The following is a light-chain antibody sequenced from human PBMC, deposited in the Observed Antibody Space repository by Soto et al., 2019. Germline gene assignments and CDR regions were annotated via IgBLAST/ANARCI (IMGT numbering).Light chain of an antibody. Sequence: DIQITQSPSSLSASVGDRVTITCRASQSISSYLNWYQQKPGKSPQSLIYAASSLQSGVPSRFSGSGSGTDFTLTISSLQPEDFAAYYCQQSYSTPYTFGGGTKVEIK. CDR1: QSISSY. CDR3: QQSYSTPYT. CDR2: AAS. V-gene: IGKV1-39*01. J-gene: IGKJ4*01.